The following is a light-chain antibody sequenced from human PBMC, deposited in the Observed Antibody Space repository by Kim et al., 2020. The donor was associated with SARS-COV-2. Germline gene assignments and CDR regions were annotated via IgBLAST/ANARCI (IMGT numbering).Light chain of an antibody. CDR3: QVWGSSSGYV. CDR1: NIGRKS. J-gene: IGLJ1*01. V-gene: IGLV3-21*04. CDR2: YDT. Sequence: SYELTQPPSVSVAPGKTARITCGGNNIGRKSVHWYQQKPGQAPVLAIYYDTDRPSGIPERFSGSNSGNTATLTISRVEAGDEADYYCQVWGSSSGYVFGT.